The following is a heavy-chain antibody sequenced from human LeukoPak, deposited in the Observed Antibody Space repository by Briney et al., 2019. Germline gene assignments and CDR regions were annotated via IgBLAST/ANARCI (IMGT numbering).Heavy chain of an antibody. CDR1: GFTFSSYA. CDR3: AKIKYGDPGPNCFDY. Sequence: GXSLRLSCAASGFTFSSYAVRWGRQAPGKGLEWVSEISVRGGSTSYADSVKGRFTISRDNSNNTLYLQMNSLRAEATAVYYCAKIKYGDPGPNCFDYWGQGTLVTVSS. V-gene: IGHV3-23*01. D-gene: IGHD4-17*01. J-gene: IGHJ4*02. CDR2: ISVRGGST.